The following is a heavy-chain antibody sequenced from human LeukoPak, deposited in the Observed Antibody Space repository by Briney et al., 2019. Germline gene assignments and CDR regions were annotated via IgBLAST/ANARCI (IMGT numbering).Heavy chain of an antibody. D-gene: IGHD2-2*01. CDR2: ISYDGSNK. J-gene: IGHJ4*02. CDR3: AKVSPAYPNFIVVPAAFRFDY. V-gene: IGHV3-33*05. Sequence: GGSLRLSCAASGFTFSDYGMHWVRQAPGKGLEWVAVISYDGSNKYYADSVKGRFTISRDNSKNTLYLQMNSLRAEDTAIYYCAKVSPAYPNFIVVPAAFRFDYWGQGTLVTVSS. CDR1: GFTFSDYG.